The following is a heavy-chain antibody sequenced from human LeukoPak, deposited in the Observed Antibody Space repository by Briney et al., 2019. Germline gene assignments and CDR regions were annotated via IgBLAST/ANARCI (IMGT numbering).Heavy chain of an antibody. V-gene: IGHV1-69*05. Sequence: SVKVSCKASGGTFSSYAISWVRQAPGQGLEWMGGIIPIFGTANYAQKFQGRVTITTDESTSTAYMELSSLRPEDTAVYYCARSPATRGKYYYYYYMDVWGKGTTVTVSS. CDR3: ARSPATRGKYYYYYYMDV. J-gene: IGHJ6*03. CDR2: IIPIFGTA. CDR1: GGTFSSYA. D-gene: IGHD3-16*01.